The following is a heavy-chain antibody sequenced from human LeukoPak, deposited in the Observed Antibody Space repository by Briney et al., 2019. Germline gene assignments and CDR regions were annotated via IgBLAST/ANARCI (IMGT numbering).Heavy chain of an antibody. CDR1: GGSFSGYY. J-gene: IGHJ5*02. CDR2: INHSGST. Sequence: PSETLSLTCAVYGGSFSGYYWSWIRQPPGKGLEWIGEINHSGSTNYNPSLKSRVTISVDTSKNQFSLKLSSVTAADTAVYYCARGHGSSWYLYPNWFDPWGQGTLVTVSS. CDR3: ARGHGSSWYLYPNWFDP. V-gene: IGHV4-34*01. D-gene: IGHD6-13*01.